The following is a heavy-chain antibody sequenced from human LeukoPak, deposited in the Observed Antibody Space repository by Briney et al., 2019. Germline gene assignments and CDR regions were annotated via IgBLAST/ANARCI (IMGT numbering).Heavy chain of an antibody. D-gene: IGHD3-22*01. CDR1: GFTFSRYG. J-gene: IGHJ4*02. CDR2: IRYDGSNR. CDR3: AKGQDYDDRSGPTDIDY. Sequence: GGSLRLSCAASGFTFSRYGMHWVRQAPGKGLEWVAFIRYDGSNRYYADSVKDRFTISRDNSKNTQYLQMNSLRAEDTTVYYCAKGQDYDDRSGPTDIDYWGQGTLVTVSS. V-gene: IGHV3-30*02.